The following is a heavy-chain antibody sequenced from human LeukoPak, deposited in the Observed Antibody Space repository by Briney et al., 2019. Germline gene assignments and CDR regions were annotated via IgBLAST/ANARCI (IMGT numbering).Heavy chain of an antibody. CDR2: MNPNSGNT. Sequence: EASVKVSCKASGGTFSSYAINWVRQATGQGLEWMGWMNPNSGNTGYAQKFQGRVTMTRDTSISTAYMELSSLRSEDTAVYYCARGAGYSSSWLHDAFDIWGQGTMVTVSS. D-gene: IGHD6-13*01. CDR3: ARGAGYSSSWLHDAFDI. V-gene: IGHV1-8*02. CDR1: GGTFSSYA. J-gene: IGHJ3*02.